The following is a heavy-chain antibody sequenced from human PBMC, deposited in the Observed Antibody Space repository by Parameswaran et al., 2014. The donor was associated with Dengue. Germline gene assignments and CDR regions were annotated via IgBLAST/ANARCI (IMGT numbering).Heavy chain of an antibody. V-gene: IGHV4-30-2*01. Sequence: LRLSCAVSGGSISSGGYSWSWIRQPPGKGLEWIGYIYHSGSTYYNPSLKSRVTISVDRSKNQFSLKLSSVTAADTAVYYCARASGCSGGSCYLNWFDPGAREPWSPSPQ. D-gene: IGHD2-15*01. CDR2: IYHSGST. CDR3: ARASGCSGGSCYLNWFDP. CDR1: GGSISSGGYS. J-gene: IGHJ5*02.